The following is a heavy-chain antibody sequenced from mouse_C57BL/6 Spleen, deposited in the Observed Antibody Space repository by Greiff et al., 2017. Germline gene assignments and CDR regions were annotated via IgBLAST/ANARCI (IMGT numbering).Heavy chain of an antibody. J-gene: IGHJ4*01. CDR3: ASYYGSSYDAMDY. CDR2: IYPRSGNT. CDR1: GYTFTSYG. D-gene: IGHD1-1*01. Sequence: QVQLQQSGAELARPGASVKLSCKASGYTFTSYGLSWVKQRTGQGLEWIGEIYPRSGNTYYNEKFKGKATLTADKSSSTAYMELRSLTSEDSAVYFCASYYGSSYDAMDYWGQGTSVTVSS. V-gene: IGHV1-81*01.